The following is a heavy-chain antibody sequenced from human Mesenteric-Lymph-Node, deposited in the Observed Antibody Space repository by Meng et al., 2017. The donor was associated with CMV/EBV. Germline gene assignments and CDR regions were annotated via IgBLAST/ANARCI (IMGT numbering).Heavy chain of an antibody. CDR1: GFIFEDFT. V-gene: IGHV3-43*01. Sequence: GALKISCVVSGFIFEDFTMHWVRHLPGKGLEWVSLITWDGERTNYVDSVKGRFTISRDNSKDSLYLQMNSLRTEDSGLYYCAKTRGAGYTSSWYLDYWGQGTLVTVSS. J-gene: IGHJ4*02. CDR2: ITWDGERT. CDR3: AKTRGAGYTSSWYLDY. D-gene: IGHD6-13*01.